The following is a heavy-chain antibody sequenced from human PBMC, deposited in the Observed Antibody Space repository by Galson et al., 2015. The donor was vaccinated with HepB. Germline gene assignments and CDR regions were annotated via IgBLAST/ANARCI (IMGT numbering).Heavy chain of an antibody. CDR3: ARAALAAAGVDY. CDR1: GYTFTSYA. V-gene: IGHV1-3*01. J-gene: IGHJ4*02. D-gene: IGHD6-13*01. CDR2: INAGNGNT. Sequence: SVKVSCKASGYTFTSYAMHWVRQAPGQRLEWMGWINAGNGNTKYSQKFQGRVTITRDTSASTAYMELSSLRSEDTAVYYCARAALAAAGVDYWGQGTLVTVSS.